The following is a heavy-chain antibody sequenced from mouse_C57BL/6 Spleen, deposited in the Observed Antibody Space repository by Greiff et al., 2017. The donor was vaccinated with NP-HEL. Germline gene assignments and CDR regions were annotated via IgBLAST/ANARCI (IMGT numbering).Heavy chain of an antibody. CDR2: IYPGDGDT. V-gene: IGHV1-80*01. Sequence: VQLQQSGAELVKPGASVKISCKASGYAFSSYWMNWVKQRPGKGLEWIGQIYPGDGDTNYNGKFKGKATLTADKSSSTAYMQLSSLTSEDSAVYFCARSGDWDRMSLDYWGQGTTLTVSS. D-gene: IGHD4-1*01. CDR1: GYAFSSYW. CDR3: ARSGDWDRMSLDY. J-gene: IGHJ2*01.